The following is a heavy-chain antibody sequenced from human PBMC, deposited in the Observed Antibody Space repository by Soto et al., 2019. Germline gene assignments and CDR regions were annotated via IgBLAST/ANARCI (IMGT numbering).Heavy chain of an antibody. D-gene: IGHD6-13*01. CDR3: AKDHSSSWYYFDY. CDR2: ISYDGSNK. CDR1: GFTFSSYG. Sequence: GGSLRLSCAASGFTFSSYGMHWVRQAPGKGLEWVAVISYDGSNKYYADSVKGRFTISRDNSKNTLYLQMNSLRAEDTAVYYCAKDHSSSWYYFDYWGQGTLVTVSS. J-gene: IGHJ4*02. V-gene: IGHV3-30*18.